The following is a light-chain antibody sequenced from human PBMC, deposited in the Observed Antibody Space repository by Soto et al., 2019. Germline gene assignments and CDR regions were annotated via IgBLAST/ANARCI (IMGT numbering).Light chain of an antibody. CDR2: EVN. CDR3: SSYAGSNIVL. Sequence: QSALTQPPSASGSPGQSVTISCTGASSDAVGYDYVSWYQQHPGKAPKVMIYEVNKRSSGVPDRFSGSKSGNTASLTVSGLQAEDEADYYCSSYAGSNIVLFGGGTKLTVL. V-gene: IGLV2-8*01. J-gene: IGLJ2*01. CDR1: SSDAVGYDY.